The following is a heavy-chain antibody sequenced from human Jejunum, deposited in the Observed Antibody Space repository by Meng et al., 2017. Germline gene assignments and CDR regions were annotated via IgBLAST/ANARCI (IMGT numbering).Heavy chain of an antibody. CDR3: ARGGWWLLGESI. CDR2: IDVEGSST. Sequence: GESRKISCAASGFTFSSYWMHWVRQVPGKGLVWVSRIDVEGSSTNYADSVKGRFTISRDNAKNTLFLQMNSLRAEDTAVYYCARGGWWLLGESIWGQGTMVTVSS. D-gene: IGHD3-22*01. V-gene: IGHV3-74*01. J-gene: IGHJ3*02. CDR1: GFTFSSYW.